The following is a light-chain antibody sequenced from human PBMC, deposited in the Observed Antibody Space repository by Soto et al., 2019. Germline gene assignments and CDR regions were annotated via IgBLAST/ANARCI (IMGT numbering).Light chain of an antibody. CDR3: QQRSNWPKIT. CDR1: KSVSSY. V-gene: IGKV3-11*01. CDR2: DAS. Sequence: EIVLTQSPDTLSLSPGERATLSCRASKSVSSYLAWYQQKPGQAPRLLIYDASNRATGIQARFSGSGSGTDFTRTISSLEPEDFAVYYWQQRSNWPKITFGAGTKVDIK. J-gene: IGKJ3*01.